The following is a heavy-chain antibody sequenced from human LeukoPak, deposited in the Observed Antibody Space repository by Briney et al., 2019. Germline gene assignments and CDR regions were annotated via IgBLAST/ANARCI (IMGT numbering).Heavy chain of an antibody. D-gene: IGHD2-15*01. Sequence: GGSLRLSCTAPGSSLSGAWMSWVRQPPGKGLEWVGRIKSKVHGETVDYAEPVKGRFTMSRDDSTSTVYLQMDSLRIEDTATYYCATYDSLNWGQGTLVTVSS. V-gene: IGHV3-15*01. CDR1: GSSLSGAW. CDR3: ATYDSLN. J-gene: IGHJ4*02. CDR2: IKSKVHGETV.